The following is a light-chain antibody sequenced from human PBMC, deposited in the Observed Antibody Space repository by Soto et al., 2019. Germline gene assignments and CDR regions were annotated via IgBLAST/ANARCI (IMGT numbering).Light chain of an antibody. CDR1: SSDVGGYNY. J-gene: IGLJ1*01. Sequence: QSALTQPASVSGSPGQSITISCTGTSSDVGGYNYVSWYQHHPGKAPELMIYDVTNRPSGVSHRFSGSKSGNSASLTISGLQAEDEADYYYSSYTGSSPSYVFGAGTKVTVL. CDR2: DVT. V-gene: IGLV2-14*03. CDR3: SSYTGSSPSYV.